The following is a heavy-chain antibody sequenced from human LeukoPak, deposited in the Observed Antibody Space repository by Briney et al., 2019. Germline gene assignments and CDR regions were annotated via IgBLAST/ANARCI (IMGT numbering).Heavy chain of an antibody. V-gene: IGHV1-69*13. D-gene: IGHD5-18*01. Sequence: SVTVSCTASGGTFSSYAISWVRQAPGQGLEWMGGIIPIFGTANYAQKFQGRVTITADESTSTAYMELSSLRSEDTAVYYCARFQTAMATNNFDYWGQGTLVTVSS. CDR1: GGTFSSYA. CDR2: IIPIFGTA. J-gene: IGHJ4*02. CDR3: ARFQTAMATNNFDY.